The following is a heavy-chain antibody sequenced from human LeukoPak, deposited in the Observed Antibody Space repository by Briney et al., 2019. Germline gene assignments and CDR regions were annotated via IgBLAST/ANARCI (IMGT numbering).Heavy chain of an antibody. D-gene: IGHD3-22*01. Sequence: SETLSLTCTVSGGSISSSSYYWGWIRQPPGKGLEWIGSIHYSGTTYFNPSLKSRVTISVDTSKNRFSLKLSSVTAADTAVYYRASFYYESSGNYYVPFDYWGQGTLVTVSS. CDR3: ASFYYESSGNYYVPFDY. CDR1: GGSISSSSYY. V-gene: IGHV4-39*01. J-gene: IGHJ4*02. CDR2: IHYSGTT.